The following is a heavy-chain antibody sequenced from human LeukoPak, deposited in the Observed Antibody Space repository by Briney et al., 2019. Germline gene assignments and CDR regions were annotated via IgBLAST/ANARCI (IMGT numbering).Heavy chain of an antibody. V-gene: IGHV4-59*08. CDR3: ASHYQHSGTDY. Sequence: PSETLSLTCTVSGASMNSYHWSWIRQSPGKGLEWIGFVSHAESTLYNPSFKSRVIISVDTSKNQFSLNLISVTAADTAIYYCASHYQHSGTDYWGQGSLVIVSS. J-gene: IGHJ4*02. CDR2: VSHAEST. D-gene: IGHD3-10*01. CDR1: GASMNSYH.